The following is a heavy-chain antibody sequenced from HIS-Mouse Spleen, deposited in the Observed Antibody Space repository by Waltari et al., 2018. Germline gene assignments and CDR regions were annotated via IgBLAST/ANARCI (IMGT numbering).Heavy chain of an antibody. Sequence: QVQLQESGPGLVKPSQTLSLTCTVSGGPISSGGYHWRWLRPPPGTGLEWIGYIYYSGSTYYNPSLKSRVTISVDTSKNQFSLKLSSVTAADTAVYYCARSPYYDFWSGYSDNWFDPWGQGTLVTVSS. V-gene: IGHV4-31*03. J-gene: IGHJ5*02. CDR3: ARSPYYDFWSGYSDNWFDP. CDR1: GGPISSGGYH. D-gene: IGHD3-3*01. CDR2: IYYSGST.